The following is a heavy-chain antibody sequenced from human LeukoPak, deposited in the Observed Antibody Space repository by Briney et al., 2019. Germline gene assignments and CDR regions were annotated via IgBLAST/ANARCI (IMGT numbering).Heavy chain of an antibody. D-gene: IGHD3-3*01. V-gene: IGHV3-7*01. Sequence: GGSLRLSCAASGFTFSSYWMSWVRQAPGKGREWVANIKQDGSEKYYVDSVKGRFTISRDNAKNSLYLQMNSLRAEDTAVYYCARAQLRFLEWSPWGYWGQGTLVTVSS. J-gene: IGHJ4*02. CDR3: ARAQLRFLEWSPWGY. CDR1: GFTFSSYW. CDR2: IKQDGSEK.